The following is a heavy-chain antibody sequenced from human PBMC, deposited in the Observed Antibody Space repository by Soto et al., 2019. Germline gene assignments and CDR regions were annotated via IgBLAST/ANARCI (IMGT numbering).Heavy chain of an antibody. V-gene: IGHV1-69*01. Sequence: QVQLVQSGAEVKKPGSSVKVSCKASGGTFSSYAISWVRQAPGQGLEWMGGIIHVLDTANYAQKFQVRVTITADESTSTAYLELSSLRSEDTAVYYCARYRMSNYYYGMDVWGQGTTVNVSS. J-gene: IGHJ6*02. D-gene: IGHD6-6*01. CDR3: ARYRMSNYYYGMDV. CDR1: GGTFSSYA. CDR2: IIHVLDTA.